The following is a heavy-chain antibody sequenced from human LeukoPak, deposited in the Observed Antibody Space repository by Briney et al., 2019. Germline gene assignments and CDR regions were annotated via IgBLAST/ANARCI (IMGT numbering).Heavy chain of an antibody. CDR2: ISSSSSYI. J-gene: IGHJ4*02. V-gene: IGHV3-21*01. Sequence: PGGSLRLSCAASGFTFDDYGMSWVRQAPGKGLEWVSSISSSSSYIYYADSVKGRFTISRDNSKNTLYLQMNSLRAEDTAVYYCAKDQGYSVGYYDSSGPDYWGQGTLVTVSS. CDR1: GFTFDDYG. D-gene: IGHD3-22*01. CDR3: AKDQGYSVGYYDSSGPDY.